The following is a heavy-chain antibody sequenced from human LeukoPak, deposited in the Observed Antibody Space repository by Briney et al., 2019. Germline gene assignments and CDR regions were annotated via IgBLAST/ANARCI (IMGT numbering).Heavy chain of an antibody. CDR2: ISGSGGST. D-gene: IGHD3-22*01. J-gene: IGHJ4*02. CDR1: GFTFSTCA. Sequence: GGSLRLSCAASGFTFSTCAMSWVRQAPGKGLEWVSSISGSGGSTYYADSVKGRFTISRDNSKNTLYLQMNSLRAEDTAVYYCAKTDQYYYDSSGYYYDYWGQGTLVTVSS. V-gene: IGHV3-23*01. CDR3: AKTDQYYYDSSGYYYDY.